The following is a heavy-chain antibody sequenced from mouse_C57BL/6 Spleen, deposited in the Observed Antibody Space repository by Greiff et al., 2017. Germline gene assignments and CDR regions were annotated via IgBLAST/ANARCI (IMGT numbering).Heavy chain of an antibody. CDR2: ISDGGSYT. D-gene: IGHD2-4*01. CDR1: GFTFSSYA. Sequence: EVKLVESGGGLVKPGGSLKLSCAASGFTFSSYAMSWVRQTPEKRLEWVATISDGGSYTYYPDNVKGRFTISRDNAKNNLYLQMSHLKSEDTAMYYCARSNYDYDEGAMDYWGQGTSVTVSS. CDR3: ARSNYDYDEGAMDY. J-gene: IGHJ4*01. V-gene: IGHV5-4*03.